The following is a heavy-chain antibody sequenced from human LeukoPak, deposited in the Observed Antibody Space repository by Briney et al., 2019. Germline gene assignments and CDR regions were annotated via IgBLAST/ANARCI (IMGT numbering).Heavy chain of an antibody. CDR1: GFTFSSYA. J-gene: IGHJ5*02. D-gene: IGHD2-2*01. CDR2: ISGSGGST. CDR3: AKENQLLTKSSRSFDP. V-gene: IGHV3-23*01. Sequence: GGSLRLSCAASGFTFSSYAMSWVRQAPGNGLEWVSAISGSGGSTYYADSVKGRFTISGDNSKNTLYLQMNSLRAEDTAVYYCAKENQLLTKSSRSFDPWGQGTLVTVSS.